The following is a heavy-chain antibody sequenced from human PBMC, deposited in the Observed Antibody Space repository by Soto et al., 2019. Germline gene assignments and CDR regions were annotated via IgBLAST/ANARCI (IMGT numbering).Heavy chain of an antibody. CDR1: GFSLSNARMG. CDR2: IFSNDEK. Sequence: SGPTLVNPTETLTLTCTVSGFSLSNARMGVSWIRQPPGKALEWLAHIFSNDEKSYSTSLKSRLTISKDTSKSQVVLTMTNMDPVDTATYYCARILAARPGWFDPWGQGTTVTVSS. D-gene: IGHD6-6*01. V-gene: IGHV2-26*01. J-gene: IGHJ5*01. CDR3: ARILAARPGWFDP.